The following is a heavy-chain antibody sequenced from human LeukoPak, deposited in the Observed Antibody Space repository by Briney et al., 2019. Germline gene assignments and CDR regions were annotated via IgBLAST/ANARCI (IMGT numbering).Heavy chain of an antibody. CDR1: GGSISSGGYY. D-gene: IGHD3-22*01. Sequence: SETLSLTCTVSGGSISSGGYYWSWIRQPPGKGLEWIGEIYHSGSTNYNPSLKSRVTISVGKSKNQFPLKLSSVTAADTAVYYCARDSSVGMDVWGQGTTVTVSS. CDR2: IYHSGST. V-gene: IGHV4-39*06. J-gene: IGHJ6*02. CDR3: ARDSSVGMDV.